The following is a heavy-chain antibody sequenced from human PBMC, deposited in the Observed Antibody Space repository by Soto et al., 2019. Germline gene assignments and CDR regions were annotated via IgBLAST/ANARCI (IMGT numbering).Heavy chain of an antibody. V-gene: IGHV3-48*03. J-gene: IGHJ4*02. D-gene: IGHD6-13*01. CDR2: ISSGGSTI. CDR3: ARDRAAGGY. Sequence: EVQLVESGGGLAQPGGSLRLSCVASGFSFSDYEMNWVCQAPGKGLEWVAYISSGGSTIHYADSVRGRFTVSRDNARNSLYLQMNTLSVEDTALYYCARDRAAGGYWGQGTLVTVSS. CDR1: GFSFSDYE.